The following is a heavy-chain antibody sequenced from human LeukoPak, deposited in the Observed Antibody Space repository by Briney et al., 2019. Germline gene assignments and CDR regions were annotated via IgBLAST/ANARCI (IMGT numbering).Heavy chain of an antibody. V-gene: IGHV3-7*01. CDR1: GLTFSTYW. Sequence: GGYLRLSCEVSGLTFSTYWMTWVRQAPGKGLEWVASINQNGREKYYVDSVKGRFTISRDNAKDSLYLQMNSLRDEVTAVYYCARSLGDDWGQGTLVTVSS. J-gene: IGHJ4*02. D-gene: IGHD3-16*01. CDR2: INQNGREK. CDR3: ARSLGDD.